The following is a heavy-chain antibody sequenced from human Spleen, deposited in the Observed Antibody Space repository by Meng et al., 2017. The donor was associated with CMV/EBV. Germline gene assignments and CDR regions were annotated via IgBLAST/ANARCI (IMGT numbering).Heavy chain of an antibody. J-gene: IGHJ6*02. CDR1: GFTFSSYA. Sequence: GESLKISCAASGFTFSSYAMSWVRQAPGKGLEWVSGISGSGGSTYYADSVKGRFTISRDNSKNTLYLQMNSLRAEDTAVYYCAKDLSGARSYYGMDVWGQGTTVTVSS. V-gene: IGHV3-23*01. D-gene: IGHD2/OR15-2a*01. CDR2: ISGSGGST. CDR3: AKDLSGARSYYGMDV.